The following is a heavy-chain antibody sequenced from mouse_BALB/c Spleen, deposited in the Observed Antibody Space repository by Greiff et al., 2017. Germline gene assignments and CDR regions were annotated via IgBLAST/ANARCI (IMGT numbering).Heavy chain of an antibody. J-gene: IGHJ4*01. Sequence: QVQLQQSGPELVRPGASVKMSCKASGYTFTSYGMHWVKQRPAQGLEWIGMIDPSYSDTRLNQKFKDKATLNVDKSSNTAYMQLSSLTSEDSAVYYCARGAYEEVYYAMDYWGQGTSVTVSS. CDR2: IDPSYSDT. V-gene: IGHV1S127*01. D-gene: IGHD2-12*01. CDR3: ARGAYEEVYYAMDY. CDR1: GYTFTSYG.